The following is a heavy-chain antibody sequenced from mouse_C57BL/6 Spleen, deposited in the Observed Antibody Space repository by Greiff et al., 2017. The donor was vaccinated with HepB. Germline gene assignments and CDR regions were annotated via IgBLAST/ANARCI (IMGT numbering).Heavy chain of an antibody. CDR3: ARRGIYDGYRLYAMDY. Sequence: EVHLVESGGGLVKPGGSLKLSCAASGFTFSSYAMSWVRPTPEKRLEWVATISDGGSYTYYPDNVKGRFTISRDNAKNNLYLQMSQLKSEDTAMYYCARRGIYDGYRLYAMDYWGQGTSVTVSS. J-gene: IGHJ4*01. CDR2: ISDGGSYT. D-gene: IGHD2-3*01. V-gene: IGHV5-4*03. CDR1: GFTFSSYA.